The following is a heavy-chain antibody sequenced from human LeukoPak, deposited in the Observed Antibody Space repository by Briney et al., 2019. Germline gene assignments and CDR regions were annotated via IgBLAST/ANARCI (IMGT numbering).Heavy chain of an antibody. V-gene: IGHV4-59*01. CDR3: AREYCTRTTCYFDY. D-gene: IGHD2-2*01. CDR1: GGSISSDY. J-gene: IGHJ4*02. Sequence: SETLSLTCSVSGGSISSDYWSWIRQPPEKGLEWIGYILYSGSTNYNPSLKSRLTISVDTSKNQFSLKLSSVTAADTAVYYCAREYCTRTTCYFDYWGQGTLVTVSS. CDR2: ILYSGST.